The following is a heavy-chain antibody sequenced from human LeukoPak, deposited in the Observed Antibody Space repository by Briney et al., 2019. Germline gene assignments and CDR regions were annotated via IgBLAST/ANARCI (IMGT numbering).Heavy chain of an antibody. D-gene: IGHD3-3*01. J-gene: IGHJ6*02. CDR1: GYTFTSYD. Sequence: ASVKVSCKASGYTFTSYDINWVRQATGQGLEWMGWMNPNSGNTGYAQKFQGRVTMTRNTSISTAYMELSSLRSEDTAVYYCARETYYDFWSGFRYYYYGMDVWGQGTTVTVSS. V-gene: IGHV1-8*01. CDR2: MNPNSGNT. CDR3: ARETYYDFWSGFRYYYYGMDV.